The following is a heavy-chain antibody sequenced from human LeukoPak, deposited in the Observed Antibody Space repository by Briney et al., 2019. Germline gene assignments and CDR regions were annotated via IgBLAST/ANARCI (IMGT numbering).Heavy chain of an antibody. CDR1: GFTFSDYY. D-gene: IGHD3-22*01. J-gene: IGHJ3*02. V-gene: IGHV3-11*01. CDR2: ISRGGSTI. CDR3: ASPITMIVVVTANPYDAFDI. Sequence: KPGGSLRLSCAASGFTFSDYYMSWIRQAPGKGLEWVSYISRGGSTIYYADSVKGRFTISRDNAKNSLYLQMNSLRAEDTAVYYCASPITMIVVVTANPYDAFDIWGQGTMVTVSS.